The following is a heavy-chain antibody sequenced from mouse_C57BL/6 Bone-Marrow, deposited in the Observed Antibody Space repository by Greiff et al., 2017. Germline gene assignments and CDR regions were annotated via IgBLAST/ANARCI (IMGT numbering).Heavy chain of an antibody. CDR1: GFTFSSYA. CDR3: ARDPIPQDGYYDY. J-gene: IGHJ2*01. D-gene: IGHD2-3*01. CDR2: IRDGGSYT. Sequence: EVMLVESGGGLVKPGGSLKLSCAASGFTFSSYAMSWVRQTPEQRLEWVATIRDGGSYTYYPDNVQGRFTISRDTATNNLYLQMSHLKSEDTAMYYCARDPIPQDGYYDYWGQGTTLTVSS. V-gene: IGHV5-4*01.